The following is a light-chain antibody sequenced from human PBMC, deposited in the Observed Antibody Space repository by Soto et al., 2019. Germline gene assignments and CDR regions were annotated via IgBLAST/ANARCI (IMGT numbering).Light chain of an antibody. CDR3: QHYGSSPPVT. CDR2: GAS. J-gene: IGKJ5*01. CDR1: QSVSSN. V-gene: IGKV3-20*01. Sequence: IVIAQSPATLALSPWERAILSCVASQSVSSNLAWYQQKPGQAPRLLIYGASTRATGIPARFSGSGSGTDFTLTISRLEPEDFAVYFCQHYGSSPPVTFGQGTRLEIK.